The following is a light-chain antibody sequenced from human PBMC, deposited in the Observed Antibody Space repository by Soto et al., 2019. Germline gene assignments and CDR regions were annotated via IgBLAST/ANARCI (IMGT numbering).Light chain of an antibody. Sequence: EIVMTQSPATLSVSPGDRATLSCRASQSVNSNLAWYQQKPGQAPRLLIYGASTRATGIPARFSGSGSGTDFTLTISSLQSEDFAVHNCQQYDNWPPWTFGQGTKVEVK. CDR2: GAS. CDR3: QQYDNWPPWT. J-gene: IGKJ1*01. V-gene: IGKV3-15*01. CDR1: QSVNSN.